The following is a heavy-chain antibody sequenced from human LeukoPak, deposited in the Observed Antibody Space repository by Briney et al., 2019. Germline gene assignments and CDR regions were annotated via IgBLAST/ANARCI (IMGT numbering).Heavy chain of an antibody. CDR1: GFTFGDHA. CDR3: AKVPSSGWSPFDY. V-gene: IGHV3-30*04. CDR2: ISYDGSNK. Sequence: PGRSLRLSCTASGFTFGDHAMSWVRQAPGKGLEWVAVISYDGSNKYYADSVKGRFTISRDNSKNTLYLQMNSLRAEDTAVYYCAKVPSSGWSPFDYWGQGTLVTVSS. J-gene: IGHJ4*02. D-gene: IGHD6-19*01.